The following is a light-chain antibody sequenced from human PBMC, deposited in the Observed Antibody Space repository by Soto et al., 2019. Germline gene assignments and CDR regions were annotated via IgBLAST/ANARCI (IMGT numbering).Light chain of an antibody. CDR1: SSDVGGYKY. Sequence: QSVLTQPPSASGSPGQSVTISCIGTSSDVGGYKYVSWYQQHPGKAPKLMIYEVSKRPSGVPDRFSGSKSGNTASLTVSGLQAEDEADYYCSSYAGSNSVVFGGGTKVTVL. CDR2: EVS. CDR3: SSYAGSNSVV. J-gene: IGLJ2*01. V-gene: IGLV2-8*01.